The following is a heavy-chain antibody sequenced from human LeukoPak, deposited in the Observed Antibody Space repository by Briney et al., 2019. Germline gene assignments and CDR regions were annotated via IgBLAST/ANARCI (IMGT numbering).Heavy chain of an antibody. J-gene: IGHJ6*03. CDR2: IKSKFDGGTS. CDR1: GFSFNNAW. CDR3: TTDSLGWAENYYYYYMDV. V-gene: IGHV3-15*01. Sequence: GGSLRLSCAASGFSFNNAWMSWVRQAPGKGLEWVGRIKSKFDGGTSDYDAPVKGRFTISRDDSKNTLYLQINSLKTEDTAVYYCTTDSLGWAENYYYYYMDVWGKGTTVTVSS. D-gene: IGHD6-19*01.